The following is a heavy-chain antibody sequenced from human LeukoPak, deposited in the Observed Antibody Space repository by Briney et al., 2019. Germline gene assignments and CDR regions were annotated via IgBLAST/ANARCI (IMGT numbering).Heavy chain of an antibody. Sequence: GGSLRLSCAASGFTFSSYAMHWVRQAPGKGLEWVAVISYGGSKKYYADSVKGRFTISRDNSKNTLYLQMNSLRAEDTAVYYCARDRGNSDPGDWFDAWGQGTLVTVSS. J-gene: IGHJ5*02. CDR3: ARDRGNSDPGDWFDA. V-gene: IGHV3-30*01. CDR2: ISYGGSKK. D-gene: IGHD4-23*01. CDR1: GFTFSSYA.